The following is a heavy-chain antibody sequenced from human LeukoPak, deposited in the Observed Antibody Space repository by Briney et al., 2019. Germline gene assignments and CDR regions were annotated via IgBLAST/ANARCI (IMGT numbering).Heavy chain of an antibody. J-gene: IGHJ6*02. Sequence: GGSLRLSCAASGFTFSSYAMHWVRQAPGKGLEWVAVKSYDGSNKYYADSVKGRFTISRDNSKNTLYLQMNSLRAEDTAVYYCAREYGDEIFGMDVWGQGTTVTVSS. CDR1: GFTFSSYA. CDR3: AREYGDEIFGMDV. CDR2: KSYDGSNK. D-gene: IGHD4-17*01. V-gene: IGHV3-30-3*01.